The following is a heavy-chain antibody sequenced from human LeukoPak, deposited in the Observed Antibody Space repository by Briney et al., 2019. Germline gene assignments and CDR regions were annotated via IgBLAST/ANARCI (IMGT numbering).Heavy chain of an antibody. Sequence: GGSLRLSCAASGFAFNTYAMHWVRQAPGQGLEWVALIWHDGSHKFYSNSVRGQFTISRDNSKNTVSLQMNNLRPEDTAVYYCARGIFGSGSYPDFWGQGTLVTVSS. D-gene: IGHD3-10*01. J-gene: IGHJ4*02. CDR3: ARGIFGSGSYPDF. V-gene: IGHV3-33*01. CDR1: GFAFNTYA. CDR2: IWHDGSHK.